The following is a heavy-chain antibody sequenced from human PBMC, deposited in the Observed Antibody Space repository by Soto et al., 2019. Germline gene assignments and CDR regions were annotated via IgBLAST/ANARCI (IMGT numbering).Heavy chain of an antibody. Sequence: QVQLVESGGGVVQPGRSLRLSCAASGFTFSSYGMHWVRQAQGKGLEWVAVIWYDGSNKYYADSVKGRFTISRDNSKNTLYLQMNSLRAEDTAVYYCARDPIVVVPAAFFDYWGQGTLVTVSS. CDR1: GFTFSSYG. J-gene: IGHJ4*02. V-gene: IGHV3-33*01. D-gene: IGHD2-2*01. CDR2: IWYDGSNK. CDR3: ARDPIVVVPAAFFDY.